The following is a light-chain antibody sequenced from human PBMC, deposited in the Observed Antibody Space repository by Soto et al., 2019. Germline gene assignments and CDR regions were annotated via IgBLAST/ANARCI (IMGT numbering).Light chain of an antibody. CDR2: AAS. J-gene: IGKJ1*01. CDR1: QSITTY. V-gene: IGKV1-39*01. CDR3: QQSYTTPPT. Sequence: DIQMTQSPSSLSASVGDRVTITCRAGQSITTYLNWYQQKPGKAPKLLIYAASSLQSGVPSRFGGSGSATDFTLTISSLQPEDFATYYCQQSYTTPPTFGQGTKVEIK.